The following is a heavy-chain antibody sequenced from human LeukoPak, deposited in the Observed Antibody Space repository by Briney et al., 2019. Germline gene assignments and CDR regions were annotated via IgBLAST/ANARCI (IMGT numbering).Heavy chain of an antibody. V-gene: IGHV3-30*02. CDR2: IRYDGSNK. J-gene: IGHJ4*02. CDR3: AKDGPMYSSGWYVDS. D-gene: IGHD6-19*01. Sequence: GGSLRLSCAASGFTFSSYGMHWVRQAPGKGLEWVAFIRYDGSNKYYADSVKGRFTISRDNSKNTLYLQMNSLRGDDTAVYYCAKDGPMYSSGWYVDSWGQGTLVTVSS. CDR1: GFTFSSYG.